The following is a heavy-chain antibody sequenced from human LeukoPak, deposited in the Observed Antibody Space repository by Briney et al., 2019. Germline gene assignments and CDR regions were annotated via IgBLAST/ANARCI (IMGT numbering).Heavy chain of an antibody. CDR3: ARDHRNWFDP. Sequence: SETLSLTCTVSGGSISSGGYYWSWIRQHPGKGLEWIGYIYYSGGTYYNPSLKSRVTISVDTSKNQFSLKLSSVTAADTAVYYCARDHRNWFDPWGQGTLVTVSS. J-gene: IGHJ5*02. V-gene: IGHV4-31*03. CDR1: GGSISSGGYY. CDR2: IYYSGGT.